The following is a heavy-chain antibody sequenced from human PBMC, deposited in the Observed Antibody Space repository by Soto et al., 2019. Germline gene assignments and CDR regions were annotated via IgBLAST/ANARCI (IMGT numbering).Heavy chain of an antibody. CDR1: GDSVSSNSAA. CDR3: ARGPSPLAY. J-gene: IGHJ4*02. V-gene: IGHV6-1*01. D-gene: IGHD6-6*01. CDR2: TYYRSKWYS. Sequence: SQTLSLTCAISGDSVSSNSAAWNWIRQSPSRGLEWLGRTYYRSKWYSYYAASVRGRITINADTSKNQFSLHLNSVTPQDTAVYYCARGPSPLAYWGRGTVVTVPQ.